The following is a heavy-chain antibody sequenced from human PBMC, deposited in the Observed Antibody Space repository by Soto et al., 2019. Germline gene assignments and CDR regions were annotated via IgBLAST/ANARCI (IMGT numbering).Heavy chain of an antibody. CDR2: ISWNSGSI. D-gene: IGHD2-21*02. V-gene: IGHV3-9*01. Sequence: GGSLRLSCAASGFTFDDYAMHWVRQAPGKGLEWVSGISWNSGSIGYADSVKGRFTISRDNAKNSLYLQMNSLRAEDTALYYCAKDSRDVTHSSTHYYGMDVWGQGTRVTVSS. CDR3: AKDSRDVTHSSTHYYGMDV. CDR1: GFTFDDYA. J-gene: IGHJ6*02.